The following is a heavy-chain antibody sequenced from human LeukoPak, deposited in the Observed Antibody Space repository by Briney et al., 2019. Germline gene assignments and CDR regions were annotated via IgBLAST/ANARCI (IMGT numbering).Heavy chain of an antibody. CDR2: IYTSGTI. CDR1: GVSISSYY. D-gene: IGHD3-10*01. J-gene: IGHJ5*02. Sequence: PSETLSLTCTVSGVSISSYYWSWVRQPAGRALEWVGRIYTSGTITYNPSLKSRVTMSVDTSKNQFSLKLSSVTAADTAVYYCARDSGTTGEVKFDPWGQGTLVTVSS. CDR3: ARDSGTTGEVKFDP. V-gene: IGHV4-4*07.